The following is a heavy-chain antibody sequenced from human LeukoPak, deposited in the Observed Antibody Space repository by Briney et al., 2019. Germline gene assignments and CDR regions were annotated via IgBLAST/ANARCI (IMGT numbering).Heavy chain of an antibody. V-gene: IGHV1-24*01. J-gene: IGHJ4*02. CDR2: FDPEDGET. Sequence: ASVKVSCKVSGYTLTELSMHWVRQAPGKGLEWMGGFDPEDGETIYAQKFQGRVTMTEDTSTDTAYMELSSLRSEDTAVYYCATYPHVAPLGVGYSSGWNWGQGTLVTVSS. CDR3: ATYPHVAPLGVGYSSGWN. D-gene: IGHD6-19*01. CDR1: GYTLTELS.